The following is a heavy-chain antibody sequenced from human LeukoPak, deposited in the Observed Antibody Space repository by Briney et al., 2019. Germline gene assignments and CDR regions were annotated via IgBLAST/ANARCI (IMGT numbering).Heavy chain of an antibody. CDR1: GGSFSGYY. CDR2: INHSGST. V-gene: IGHV4-34*01. J-gene: IGHJ4*02. CDR3: ARVNPGLRYFGC. D-gene: IGHD3-9*01. Sequence: PPETLSLTCAVYGGSFSGYYWSWIRQPPGKGLEWIGEINHSGSTNYNPSLKSRVTISVDTSKNQFSLKLSSVTAADTAVYYCARVNPGLRYFGCWGQGTLVTVSS.